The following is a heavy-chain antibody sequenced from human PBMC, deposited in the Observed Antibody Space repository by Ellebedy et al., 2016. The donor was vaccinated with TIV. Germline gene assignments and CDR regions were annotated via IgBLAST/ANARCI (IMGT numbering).Heavy chain of an antibody. V-gene: IGHV4-59*01. CDR2: IYYSGST. J-gene: IGHJ6*02. Sequence: SETLSLTCTVSGGSISSYYWSWIRQPPGKGLEWIGYIYYSGSTNYNPPLKSRVTISVDTSKNQFSLKLSSVTAADTAVYYCARGKRVAIPYYYYYGMDVWGQGTTVTVSS. CDR1: GGSISSYY. D-gene: IGHD2-15*01. CDR3: ARGKRVAIPYYYYYGMDV.